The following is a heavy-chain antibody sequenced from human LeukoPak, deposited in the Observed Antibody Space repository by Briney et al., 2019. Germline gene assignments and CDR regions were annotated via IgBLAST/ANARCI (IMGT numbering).Heavy chain of an antibody. CDR3: ARGDGYNYHFDY. D-gene: IGHD5-24*01. J-gene: IGHJ4*02. CDR2: INQDGSEK. V-gene: IGHV3-7*05. Sequence: GGSLRLSCAASGFTFRNYWMSWVRQAPRKGLEWVANINQDGSEKNCVDSVKGRFTISRDNAKNSLYLQMNSLRAEDTAVYYCARGDGYNYHFDYWGQGALVTVSS. CDR1: GFTFRNYW.